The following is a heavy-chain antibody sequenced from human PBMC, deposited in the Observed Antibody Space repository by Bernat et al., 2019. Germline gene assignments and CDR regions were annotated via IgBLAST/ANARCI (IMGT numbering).Heavy chain of an antibody. CDR2: IWYDGSNK. D-gene: IGHD3-16*02. CDR3: ARGIMITFGGVIARHPRLYAFDI. CDR1: GFTFSSYG. J-gene: IGHJ3*02. V-gene: IGHV3-33*01. Sequence: QVQLVESGGGVVQPGRSLRLSCAASGFTFSSYGMHWVRQAPGKGLEWVAVIWYDGSNKYYADSVKGRFTISRDNSKNTLYLQMNSLRAEDTAVYYCARGIMITFGGVIARHPRLYAFDIWGQGTMVTVSS.